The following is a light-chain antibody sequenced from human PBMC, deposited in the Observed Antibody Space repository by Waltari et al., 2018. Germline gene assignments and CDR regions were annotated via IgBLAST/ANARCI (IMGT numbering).Light chain of an antibody. J-gene: IGLJ1*01. V-gene: IGLV2-23*01. CDR1: SSDVGSYNL. CDR3: CSYAVGAIYV. Sequence: QSALTQPASVSGSPGQSITISCTGTSSDVGSYNLVSWYQQHPGKAPKLMIHEGSNRPSGISHRFSGSKSGNTASLTISGLQAEDEADYYCCSYAVGAIYVFGTGTKVTVL. CDR2: EGS.